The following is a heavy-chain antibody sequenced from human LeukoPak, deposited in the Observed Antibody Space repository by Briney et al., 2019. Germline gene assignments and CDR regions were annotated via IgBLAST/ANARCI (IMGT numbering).Heavy chain of an antibody. J-gene: IGHJ4*02. CDR2: IIPISGIT. CDR1: GGIISSYA. CDR3: ARDRRSFYDRWDYFDY. Sequence: GASVNVSCTASGGIISSYAISWMRQAPGQGLEWMGGIIPISGITNDAQKFQGRVTITADDSTNTAYMELSSLRSEDTAVYYCARDRRSFYDRWDYFDYWGQGTLVTVSS. D-gene: IGHD1-26*01. V-gene: IGHV1-69*13.